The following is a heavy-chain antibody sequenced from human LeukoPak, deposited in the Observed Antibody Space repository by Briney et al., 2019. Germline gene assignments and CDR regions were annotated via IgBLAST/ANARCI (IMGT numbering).Heavy chain of an antibody. D-gene: IGHD5-12*01. CDR2: ISGGGGSGGST. Sequence: GGSLRLSCAASGFTFSSYAMSWVRQAPGKGLEWVSAISGGGGSGGSTYYADSVKGRFTISRDNSKNTLYLQMNSLRAEDTAVYYCAKAMGVDIVATAIDYWGQGTLVTVSS. CDR1: GFTFSSYA. J-gene: IGHJ4*02. CDR3: AKAMGVDIVATAIDY. V-gene: IGHV3-23*01.